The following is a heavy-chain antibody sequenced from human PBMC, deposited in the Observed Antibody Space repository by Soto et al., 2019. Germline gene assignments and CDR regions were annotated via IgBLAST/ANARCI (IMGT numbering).Heavy chain of an antibody. V-gene: IGHV3-33*01. Sequence: QVQLVESGGGVVQPGRSLRLSCAASGFTFSSYGMHWVRQAPGKGLDWVAVIWYDGSNKYYADSVKGRFTISRDNSKNXXYLQMNRLRAEDTAVYYCARESGALTVTRYYWFDPWGQGTLVTVSS. CDR1: GFTFSSYG. CDR2: IWYDGSNK. J-gene: IGHJ5*02. CDR3: ARESGALTVTRYYWFDP. D-gene: IGHD4-4*01.